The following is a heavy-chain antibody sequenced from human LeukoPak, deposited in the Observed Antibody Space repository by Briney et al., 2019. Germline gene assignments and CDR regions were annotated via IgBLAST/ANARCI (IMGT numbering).Heavy chain of an antibody. CDR2: IYYSGST. D-gene: IGHD3-3*01. CDR1: GGPISSGGYY. CDR3: ARVLITIFGVVPANDAFDI. V-gene: IGHV4-31*03. J-gene: IGHJ3*02. Sequence: SETLSLTCTVSGGPISSGGYYWSWIRQHPGKGLEWIGYIYYSGSTYYNPSLKSRVTISVDTSKNQFSLKLSSVTAADTAVYYCARVLITIFGVVPANDAFDIWGQGTMVTVSS.